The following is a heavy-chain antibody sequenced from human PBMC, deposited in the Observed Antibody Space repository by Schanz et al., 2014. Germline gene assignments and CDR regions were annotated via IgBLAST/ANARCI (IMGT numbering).Heavy chain of an antibody. V-gene: IGHV3-23*01. CDR2: ISGGGGAK. J-gene: IGHJ6*02. CDR3: AKDGPGGAGSYSADGGMDV. D-gene: IGHD3-10*01. CDR1: GFNFSDYA. Sequence: EVHLLESGGGLVPPGGSLRLSCAASGFNFSDYAMCWVRQAPGKGLEWCSAISGGGGAKYYTDSVKGGFTLSRDNSKSRLYLQMNSLRAKDTAIYYCAKDGPGGAGSYSADGGMDVWGQGTTVTVSS.